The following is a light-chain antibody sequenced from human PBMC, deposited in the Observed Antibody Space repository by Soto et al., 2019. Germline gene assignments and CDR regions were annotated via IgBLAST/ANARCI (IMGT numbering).Light chain of an antibody. CDR3: PQTLRPPFT. V-gene: IGKV1-39*01. J-gene: IGKJ2*01. CDR1: HTFSSF. Sequence: DIQMTQSPSSLSASVGDRVTITCRASHTFSSFLNWYQQKRGKPPTLLIYGAYSLRSGVPSRFTGSGGGAEFPLTLSSLPPDDFGNYFRPQTLRPPFTFGQGTRLEVK. CDR2: GAY.